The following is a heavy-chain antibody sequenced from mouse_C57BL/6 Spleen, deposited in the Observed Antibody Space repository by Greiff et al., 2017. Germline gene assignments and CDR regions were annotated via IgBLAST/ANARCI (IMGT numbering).Heavy chain of an antibody. CDR2: IDPSDSYP. V-gene: IGHV1-59*01. J-gene: IGHJ3*01. D-gene: IGHD1-1*01. CDR3: ARDYCGTAPFAD. CDR1: GYTFTSYW. Sequence: QVQLQQPGAELVRPGTSVKLSCKASGYTFTSYWMHWVKQRPGQGLEWIGVIDPSDSYPNYNQKFKGKATLTVDTASSTSYLQLSSLTSEDSAVYYCARDYCGTAPFADGGQGTLVTVSA.